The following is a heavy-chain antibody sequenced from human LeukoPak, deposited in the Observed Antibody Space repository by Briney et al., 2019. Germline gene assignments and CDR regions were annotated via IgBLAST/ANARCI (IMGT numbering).Heavy chain of an antibody. CDR1: GGSISSYY. CDR2: INYSGST. Sequence: SETLSLTCTVSGGSISSYYWNWIRQPPGKGLEWIGYINYSGSTNYNPSLKSRVTISVDTSKNQFSLKLSSVTAADTAVYYCARGGIAVAGTFDYWGQGTLVTVSS. V-gene: IGHV4-59*01. CDR3: ARGGIAVAGTFDY. D-gene: IGHD6-19*01. J-gene: IGHJ4*02.